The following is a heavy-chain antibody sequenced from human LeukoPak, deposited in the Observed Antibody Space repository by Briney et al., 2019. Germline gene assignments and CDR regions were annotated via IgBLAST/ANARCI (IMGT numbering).Heavy chain of an antibody. J-gene: IGHJ3*02. V-gene: IGHV1-3*01. Sequence: ASVKVSCKASGYTFTSYAMHWVRQAPGQRLEWMGWINAGNGNIKYSQKFQGRVTITRDTSASTAYMELSSLRSEDTAVYYCASAAAGHDAFDIWGQGTMVTVSS. CDR1: GYTFTSYA. CDR3: ASAAAGHDAFDI. CDR2: INAGNGNI. D-gene: IGHD6-13*01.